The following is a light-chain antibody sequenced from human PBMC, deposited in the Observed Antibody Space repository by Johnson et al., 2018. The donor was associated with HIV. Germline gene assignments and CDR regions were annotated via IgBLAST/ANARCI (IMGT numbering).Light chain of an antibody. CDR3: GTWDTSLSSYV. Sequence: QSVLTQPPSVSAAPGQKVTISCSVSSSNIGNNYVSWYRQLPGTAPKLLIYENNKRPSGIPDRFSGSKSGTSATLGITGLQTGDEADYYCGTWDTSLSSYVFGTGTKVTVL. V-gene: IGLV1-51*02. CDR2: ENN. CDR1: SSNIGNNY. J-gene: IGLJ1*01.